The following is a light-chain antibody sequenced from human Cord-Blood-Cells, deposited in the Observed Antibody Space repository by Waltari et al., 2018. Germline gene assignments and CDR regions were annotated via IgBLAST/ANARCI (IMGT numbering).Light chain of an antibody. CDR1: QLGLYSSNNKSY. CDR2: GAS. J-gene: IGKJ4*01. Sequence: DIMMTQSPDSLAGSLGERATINCNSSQLGLYSSNNKSYLAWYQQKPGPPPKLLIYGASTRDSGVPDRFSGSGSGTDFTLTISSLHAEDVAVYYCQQYYSTPLTFGGGTKVEIK. CDR3: QQYYSTPLT. V-gene: IGKV4-1*01.